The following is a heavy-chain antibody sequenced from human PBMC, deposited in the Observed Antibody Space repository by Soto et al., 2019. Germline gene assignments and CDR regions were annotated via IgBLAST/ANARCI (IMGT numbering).Heavy chain of an antibody. J-gene: IGHJ5*02. D-gene: IGHD3-10*01. CDR3: ARVTSMVRGVIDNWFDP. CDR2: IIPMYGPA. V-gene: IGHV1-69*01. CDR1: GGTFSGYA. Sequence: QVPLVRSGAEVKKPGSSVTVSCKASGGTFSGYAIHWVRQAPGQGLEWMGGIIPMYGPAKYAQRFQGRVTITADESTTTVYMELTSLTSQDTAVYYCARVTSMVRGVIDNWFDPWGHGTLVTVSS.